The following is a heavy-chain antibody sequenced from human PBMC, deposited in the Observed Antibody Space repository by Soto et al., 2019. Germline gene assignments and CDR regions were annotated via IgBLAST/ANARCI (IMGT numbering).Heavy chain of an antibody. CDR2: ISGSGGST. V-gene: IGHV3-23*01. D-gene: IGHD1-26*01. Sequence: PGGSLRLSCAVSGFTFSSYAMTWVRQAPGKGLEWVSAISGSGGSTYYADSVKGQFTISRDNSKNTLYLQMNSLRAEDTAVYYCAKGLYSGSYFDYWGQGTLVTVSS. CDR1: GFTFSSYA. J-gene: IGHJ4*02. CDR3: AKGLYSGSYFDY.